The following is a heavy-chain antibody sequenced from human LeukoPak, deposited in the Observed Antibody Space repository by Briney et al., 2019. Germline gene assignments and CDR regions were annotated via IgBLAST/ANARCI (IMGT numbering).Heavy chain of an antibody. D-gene: IGHD2-21*01. CDR3: ARDDCGDTCYPGGY. CDR2: FKAGIGDT. Sequence: ASVKVSCKASGYIFTKYAVRWVRQAPGQRPEWMGWFKAGIGDTKYSQNFQARRTITRDTSASTVYMELSSLTSEDTALYYCARDDCGDTCYPGGYWGQGTLVTVSS. CDR1: GYIFTKYA. J-gene: IGHJ4*02. V-gene: IGHV1-3*01.